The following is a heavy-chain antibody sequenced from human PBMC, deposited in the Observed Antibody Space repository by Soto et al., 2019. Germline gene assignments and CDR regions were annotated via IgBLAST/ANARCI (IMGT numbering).Heavy chain of an antibody. D-gene: IGHD6-19*01. Sequence: QVQLVQSGAEVKKPGASVKVSCKVSGYTLTELSMHWVRQAPGKGLEWMGGFDPEAGDTIDAQKFQGRVTMTEDTATDTAYMELSSLRTEDTAGYDWATDIPHSSGWSFDWYFDIGGRGTLVTVSS. CDR2: FDPEAGDT. CDR1: GYTLTELS. J-gene: IGHJ2*01. CDR3: ATDIPHSSGWSFDWYFDI. V-gene: IGHV1-24*01.